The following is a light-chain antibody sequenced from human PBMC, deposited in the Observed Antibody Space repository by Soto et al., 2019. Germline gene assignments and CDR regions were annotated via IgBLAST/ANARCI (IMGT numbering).Light chain of an antibody. CDR3: QQYNNWPLT. CDR1: QSVSSN. J-gene: IGKJ4*01. V-gene: IGKV3-15*01. CDR2: GAS. Sequence: ETVTTQSPVTLSVSPGERATLSCRASQSVSSNLAWYQQKPGQAPRLLIYGASTRATGIPARFSGSGSGTEFTLTISSLQSEDFAVYYCQQYNNWPLTFGGGTKVEIK.